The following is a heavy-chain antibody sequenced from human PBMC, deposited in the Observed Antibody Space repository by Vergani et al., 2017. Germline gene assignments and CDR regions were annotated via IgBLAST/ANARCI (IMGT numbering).Heavy chain of an antibody. CDR2: MYHSGST. Sequence: QVRLQESGPGLVKPSETLSLTCSVSGGSMSGYYWSWIRQPPGKELEWIGYMYHSGSTKYNPSLATRVTISGDTSKNQFSLKLNSVTAADTAVYYCGRVADFYGLGSRLLDLWGQGILVTVSS. D-gene: IGHD3-10*01. CDR1: GGSMSGYY. J-gene: IGHJ5*02. CDR3: GRVADFYGLGSRLLDL. V-gene: IGHV4-59*01.